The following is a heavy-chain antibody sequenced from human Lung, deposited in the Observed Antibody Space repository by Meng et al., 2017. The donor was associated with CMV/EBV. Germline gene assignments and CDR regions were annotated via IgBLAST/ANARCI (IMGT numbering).Heavy chain of an antibody. J-gene: IGHJ4*02. CDR1: GFTFSRYW. CDR3: ARERFDYGDYGLDY. Sequence: GGSLRLXCAASGFTFSRYWMHWARQAPGKGLVWVSRINNDESRKTYADSVKGRFTISRDSAKNTLYLQMNSLRAEDTAVYYCARERFDYGDYGLDYWGQGXLVTGSS. CDR2: INNDESRK. D-gene: IGHD4-17*01. V-gene: IGHV3-74*01.